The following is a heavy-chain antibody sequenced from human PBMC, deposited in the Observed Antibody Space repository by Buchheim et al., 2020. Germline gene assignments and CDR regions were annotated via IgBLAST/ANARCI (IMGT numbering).Heavy chain of an antibody. CDR1: GGTFSSYA. D-gene: IGHD4-17*01. CDR2: IIPILGIA. J-gene: IGHJ6*02. Sequence: QVQLVQSGAEVKKPGSSVKVSCKASGGTFSSYAISWVRQAPGQGLEWMGRIIPILGIANYAQKFQGRVTITADKSTSTAYMELSSLRSEDTAVYYCAREEYYGDRKYYYYYGMDVWGQGTT. CDR3: AREEYYGDRKYYYYYGMDV. V-gene: IGHV1-69*04.